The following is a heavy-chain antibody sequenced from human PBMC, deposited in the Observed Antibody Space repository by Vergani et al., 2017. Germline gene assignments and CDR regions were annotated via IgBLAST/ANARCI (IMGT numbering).Heavy chain of an antibody. CDR1: GFTFDDYA. J-gene: IGHJ5*02. D-gene: IGHD5-18*01. Sequence: DVQLVESGGGLVQPGRSLRLSCAASGFTFDDYAMHWVRQATGKGLEWVSGISWNSGSIGYADAVKGRFTISSDNAKNALYLHMNSLRAEDTALYYCAKDSCMGTFDWFDPWGQGTLVTVSS. V-gene: IGHV3-9*01. CDR2: ISWNSGSI. CDR3: AKDSCMGTFDWFDP.